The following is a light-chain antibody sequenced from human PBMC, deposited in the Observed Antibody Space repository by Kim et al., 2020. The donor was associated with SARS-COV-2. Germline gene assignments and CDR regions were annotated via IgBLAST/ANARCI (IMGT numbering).Light chain of an antibody. V-gene: IGLV3-19*01. CDR3: KSRDSRGTVV. J-gene: IGLJ2*01. CDR2: GKD. CDR1: SLRNYY. Sequence: SSELTQDPAVSVALGQTVRFTCQGDSLRNYYATWYQQKARQAPVLVFYGKDKRPSGVPDRFSGSTSGNTASLTITGAQAADEADYYCKSRDSRGTVVFGGGTRVTVL.